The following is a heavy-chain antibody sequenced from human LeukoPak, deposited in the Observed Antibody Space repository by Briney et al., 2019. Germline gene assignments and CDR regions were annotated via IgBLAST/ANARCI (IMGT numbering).Heavy chain of an antibody. CDR1: GFTFSSYW. J-gene: IGHJ6*03. D-gene: IGHD4-17*01. Sequence: GGSLRLSCAASGFTFSSYWMHWVRQAPGKGLLWFSRINRDGSSTSYADSVKGRVTISRDNAKNTVYLQMNSLRAEDTAVYYCARGDIPYYCYYYMDVWGKGTTVTVSS. CDR3: ARGDIPYYCYYYMDV. V-gene: IGHV3-74*01. CDR2: INRDGSST.